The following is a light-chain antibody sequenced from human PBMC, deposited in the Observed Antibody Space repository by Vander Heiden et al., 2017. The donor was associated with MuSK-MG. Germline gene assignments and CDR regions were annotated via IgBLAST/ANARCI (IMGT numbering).Light chain of an antibody. CDR1: SSNIGAGYD. CDR3: QSFDSSLSGYV. Sequence: QSVLTQPPSVSGAPGQRVTISCTGSSSNIGAGYDVHWYQQPPGSAPNLVIFGNRNRPSGVPDRFSGSKSGTSASLAITGLQAEDEADYYCQSFDSSLSGYVFGSGTKVTVL. V-gene: IGLV1-40*01. J-gene: IGLJ1*01. CDR2: GNR.